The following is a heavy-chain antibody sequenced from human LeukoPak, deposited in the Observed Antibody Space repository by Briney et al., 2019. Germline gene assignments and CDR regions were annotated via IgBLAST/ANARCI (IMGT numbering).Heavy chain of an antibody. D-gene: IGHD5-18*01. CDR2: IIAIIGIA. J-gene: IGHJ2*01. V-gene: IGHV1-69*02. Sequence: SVKVSCKTSGGTFSSYTITWVRQAPGQGLEWMGRIIAIIGIANYAQKFQDRVTITADKSTSTVYMELSSLRSEDTAVYYCARVNGDTAFYFDLWGRGTLVTVSS. CDR3: ARVNGDTAFYFDL. CDR1: GGTFSSYT.